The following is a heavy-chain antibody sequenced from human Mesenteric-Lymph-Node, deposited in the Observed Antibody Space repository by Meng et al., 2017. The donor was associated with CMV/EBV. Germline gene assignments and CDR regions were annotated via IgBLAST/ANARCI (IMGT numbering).Heavy chain of an antibody. Sequence: CTVSCGSISSGDYYWGWIRQHPGKGLEWIGYIYYSGSIYYNPSLKSRVIISVDTSKSQFSLKLSSVTAADTAVYYCARDTSGYYRFDYWGQGILVTVSS. CDR2: IYYSGSI. J-gene: IGHJ4*02. D-gene: IGHD3-22*01. CDR3: ARDTSGYYRFDY. V-gene: IGHV4-31*03. CDR1: CGSISSGDYY.